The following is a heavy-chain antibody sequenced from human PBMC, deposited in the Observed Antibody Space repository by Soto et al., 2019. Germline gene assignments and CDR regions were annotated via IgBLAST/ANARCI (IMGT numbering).Heavy chain of an antibody. CDR2: IYYSGST. CDR3: ARLNYSSPSGLDY. Sequence: SETLSLTCAVSGGSVSSGDYYWNWIRQPPGKGLEWIGYIYYSGSTYYNPSLESRVTISVDRSKNQFSLKVDSVTAADTAMYYCARLNYSSPSGLDYWGQGTLVTV. D-gene: IGHD6-6*01. CDR1: GGSVSSGDYY. J-gene: IGHJ4*02. V-gene: IGHV4-30-4*01.